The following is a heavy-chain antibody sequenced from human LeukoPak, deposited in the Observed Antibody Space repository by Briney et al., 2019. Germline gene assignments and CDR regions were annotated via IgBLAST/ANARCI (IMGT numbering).Heavy chain of an antibody. V-gene: IGHV1-2*06. J-gene: IGHJ4*02. CDR2: INPNSGGT. Sequence: ASVKVSCKASGYTFTGYYMHWVRQAPGQGLEWMGRINPNSGGTNYAQKFQGRVTMTRDTSISTAYTELSRLRSDDTAVYYCARGRKSSYSSGQSFDYWGQGTLVTVSS. D-gene: IGHD6-19*01. CDR1: GYTFTGYY. CDR3: ARGRKSSYSSGQSFDY.